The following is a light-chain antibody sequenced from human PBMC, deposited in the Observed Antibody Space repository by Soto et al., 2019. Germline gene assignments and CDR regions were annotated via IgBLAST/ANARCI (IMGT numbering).Light chain of an antibody. Sequence: EIVMTQSPATLSLSPGERAILSYRASQSIRSSYLSKYHLKPGQAPRLLIYGASTRATGIPARFSGSGSGREFTLTISSLQSEDFGLYYCQQYNIWPPLTFGGGTKVEIK. J-gene: IGKJ4*01. CDR1: QSIRSSY. V-gene: IGKV3D-7*01. CDR3: QQYNIWPPLT. CDR2: GAS.